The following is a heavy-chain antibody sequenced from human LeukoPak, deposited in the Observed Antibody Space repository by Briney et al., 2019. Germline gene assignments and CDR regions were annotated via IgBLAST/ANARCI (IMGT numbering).Heavy chain of an antibody. CDR3: ASSLNGGNNPVASDY. CDR2: ISAYNGNT. Sequence: GSSVKVSCKASGGTFSSYAISWVRQAPGQGLEWMGWISAYNGNTNYAQKLQGRVTMTTDTSTSTAYMELRSLRSDDTAVYYCASSLNGGNNPVASDYWGQGTLVTVSS. V-gene: IGHV1-18*01. D-gene: IGHD4-23*01. CDR1: GGTFSSYA. J-gene: IGHJ4*02.